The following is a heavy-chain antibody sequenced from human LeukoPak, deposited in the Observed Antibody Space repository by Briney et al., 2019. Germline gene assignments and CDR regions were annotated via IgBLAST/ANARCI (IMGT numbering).Heavy chain of an antibody. CDR1: GFTFSDYY. V-gene: IGHV3-11*01. Sequence: GGSLRLSCAASGFTFSDYYMSWIRQAPGKGLEWGSYISSSGSTIYYADSVKGRFTISRDNAKNSLYLQMNSLRAEDTAVYYCASMGSWPQGGVFDIWGQGTMVTVSS. CDR3: ASMGSWPQGGVFDI. J-gene: IGHJ3*02. D-gene: IGHD6-13*01. CDR2: ISSSGSTI.